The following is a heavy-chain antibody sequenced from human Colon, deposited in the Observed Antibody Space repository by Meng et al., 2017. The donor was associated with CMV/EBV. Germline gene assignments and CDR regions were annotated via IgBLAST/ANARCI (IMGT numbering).Heavy chain of an antibody. CDR2: IKQDGSEK. CDR3: ARPARGSTNYY. J-gene: IGHJ4*02. Sequence: GESLKISCAASGFTVNSAYMSWVRQAPGKGLEWVANIKQDGSEKYYVDSVKGRFTISRDNAKNSVSLQMNGPRAEDTAVYYCARPARGSTNYYWGQGTLVTVSS. V-gene: IGHV3-7*01. D-gene: IGHD6-13*01. CDR1: GFTVNSAY.